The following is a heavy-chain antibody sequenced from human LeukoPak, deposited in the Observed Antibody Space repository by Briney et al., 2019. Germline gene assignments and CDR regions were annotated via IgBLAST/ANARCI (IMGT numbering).Heavy chain of an antibody. CDR1: GFTFSSYA. V-gene: IGHV3-23*01. CDR3: AKDQWSLRRAWDY. CDR2: ISGSGGST. Sequence: GGSLRLSCAASGFTFSSYAMSWVRQAPGKGLEWVSAISGSGGSTYYADSVRGRFTISRDNSKNTLYLQMNSLRAEDTAVYYCAKDQWSLRRAWDYWGQGTLVTVSS. D-gene: IGHD2-15*01. J-gene: IGHJ4*02.